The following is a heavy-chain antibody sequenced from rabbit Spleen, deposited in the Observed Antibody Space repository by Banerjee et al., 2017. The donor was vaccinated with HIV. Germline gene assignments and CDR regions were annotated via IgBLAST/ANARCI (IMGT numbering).Heavy chain of an antibody. CDR2: IDTSSSGFT. CDR3: ARDSGSSFSSYGMDL. V-gene: IGHV1S40*01. CDR1: GVSFSISSY. D-gene: IGHD8-1*01. Sequence: QSLEESGGDLVKPGASLTLTCTASGVSFSISSYMCWVRQAPGKGLEWIACIDTSSSGFTYFVSWAKGRFTISKTSSTTVTLQMTTLTAADTATYFCARDSGSSFSSYGMDLWGPGTLVTVS. J-gene: IGHJ6*01.